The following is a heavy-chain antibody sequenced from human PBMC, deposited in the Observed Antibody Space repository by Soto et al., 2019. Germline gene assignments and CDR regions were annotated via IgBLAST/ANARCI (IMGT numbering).Heavy chain of an antibody. CDR2: MSYSGST. V-gene: IGHV4-30-4*01. Sequence: QVQLQESGPGLVKPSQTLSLTCTVSGGSISSGNYYWSWIRQPPGKGLEWIGFMSYSGSTSYNASPKSRVTISVDTSKSQFSLNLSFVTAADTAVYYCGTMGTPATGLHHFDDWGQGTLVTVSS. D-gene: IGHD1-1*01. J-gene: IGHJ4*02. CDR3: GTMGTPATGLHHFDD. CDR1: GGSISSGNYY.